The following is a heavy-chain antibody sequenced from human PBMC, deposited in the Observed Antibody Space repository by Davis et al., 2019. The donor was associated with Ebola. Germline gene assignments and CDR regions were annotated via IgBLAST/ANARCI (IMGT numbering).Heavy chain of an antibody. D-gene: IGHD2-15*01. Sequence: GESLKISCAASGFTFSSYAMSWVRQAPGKGLEWVSAISGSGGSTYYADSVKGRFTISRDNSKNTLYLQMNSLIAEDTAVYYCAKAVSDIVVVVAAIGAFDIWGQGTMVTVSS. CDR3: AKAVSDIVVVVAAIGAFDI. CDR1: GFTFSSYA. V-gene: IGHV3-23*01. J-gene: IGHJ3*02. CDR2: ISGSGGST.